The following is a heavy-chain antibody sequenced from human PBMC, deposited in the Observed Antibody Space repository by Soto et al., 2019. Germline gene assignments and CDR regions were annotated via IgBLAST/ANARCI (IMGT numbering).Heavy chain of an antibody. V-gene: IGHV1-69*05. CDR3: ARGHDLDYYYTLDV. CDR1: GCTFTSHA. D-gene: IGHD3-22*01. CDR2: IVPMYGTA. J-gene: IGHJ6*01. Sequence: SVKVSCKASGCTFTSHAISWVRQAPGQGLEWMGGIVPMYGTANYAQKFQGRVTMTTDKSTNTAYMDLSSLTSEDTAVYYCARGHDLDYYYTLDVWGQGTTVTVS.